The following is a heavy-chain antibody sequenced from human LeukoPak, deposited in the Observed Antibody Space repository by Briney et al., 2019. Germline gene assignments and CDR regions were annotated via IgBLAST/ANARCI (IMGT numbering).Heavy chain of an antibody. J-gene: IGHJ4*02. V-gene: IGHV3-33*08. D-gene: IGHD2-15*01. Sequence: HPGGSLRLSCEASAFTFSSYWMSWVRQAPGKGLEWVAVILNDGSNKYYADSVKGRFTISRDNSKNTLYLQMNSLRTEDMAVYYCARAVGPFDYWGQGTLVTVSS. CDR2: ILNDGSNK. CDR1: AFTFSSYW. CDR3: ARAVGPFDY.